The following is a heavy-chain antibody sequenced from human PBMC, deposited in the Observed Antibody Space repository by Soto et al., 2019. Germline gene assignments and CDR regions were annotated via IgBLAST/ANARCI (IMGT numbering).Heavy chain of an antibody. Sequence: SETLSLTCTVSNGSISNDKFFWAWVRQRPGKGLEWIGYIYHSGSTYYNPSLQSRLTISIDTSKSQFSLKLTSVTAADTAVYYCARPLEVWGQGTLVTVSS. J-gene: IGHJ4*02. CDR1: NGSISNDKFF. CDR2: IYHSGST. V-gene: IGHV4-30-4*08. CDR3: ARPLEV.